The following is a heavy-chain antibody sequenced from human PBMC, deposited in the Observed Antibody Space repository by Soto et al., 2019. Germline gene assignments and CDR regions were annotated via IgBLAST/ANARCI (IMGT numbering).Heavy chain of an antibody. CDR1: GFVYISYA. J-gene: IGHJ5*02. CDR2: ISSHGDTT. D-gene: IGHD3-3*01. V-gene: IGHV3-23*01. Sequence: PWGSLRLSCEASGFVYISYAMSLIRQPPRKWLECVSSISSHGDTTYYAESVRGRFTISRDNSKSTLFLQMNSLRAGDTAVYFCARDRYDFWSGFPPTIWFHPWGQGTLVTVSS. CDR3: ARDRYDFWSGFPPTIWFHP.